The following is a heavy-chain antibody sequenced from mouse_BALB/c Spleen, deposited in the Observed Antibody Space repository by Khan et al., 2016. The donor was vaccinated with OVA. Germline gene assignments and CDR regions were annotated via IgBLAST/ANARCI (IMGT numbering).Heavy chain of an antibody. V-gene: IGHV14-3*02. D-gene: IGHD1-1*02. CDR3: GRGGWSCGRDY. Sequence: VQLQQSGAELVKPGASVKLSCTAAGFNIKDTYIHWVTQRPEQGLEWIERIDPATRNAKYDPKFQVTATITADTSSNTAYLHLSSLDSEDTAVSYCGRGGWSCGRDYWGKGSSVTVSS. CDR1: GFNIKDTY. CDR2: IDPATRNA. J-gene: IGHJ4*01.